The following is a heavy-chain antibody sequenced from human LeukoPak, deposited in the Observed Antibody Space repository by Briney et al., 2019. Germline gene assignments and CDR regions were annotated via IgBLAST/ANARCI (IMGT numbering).Heavy chain of an antibody. V-gene: IGHV4-59*12. J-gene: IGHJ4*02. D-gene: IGHD1-26*01. CDR3: ARGGSYTMVRNY. Sequence: SETLSLTCTVSGGSISSYYWNWVRQPPGKGLEWIGYVSYSGSTNYNPSLKSRVTISVDTSKNQFSLKLSSVTAADTAVYYCARGGSYTMVRNYWGQGTLVTVSS. CDR1: GGSISSYY. CDR2: VSYSGST.